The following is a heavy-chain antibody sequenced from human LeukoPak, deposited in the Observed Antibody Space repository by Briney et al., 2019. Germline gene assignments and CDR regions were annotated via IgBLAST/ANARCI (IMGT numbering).Heavy chain of an antibody. Sequence: GGSLRLSCAPSGFTFSSYAMSWVRQAPGKGLEWVSSISGSGGSTYYADSVKGRFTISRDNSKNTLYLKMNSLRAEDTAVYYCAKERSTMIVVVSDFDYWGQGTLVTVSS. CDR1: GFTFSSYA. V-gene: IGHV3-23*01. CDR2: ISGSGGST. D-gene: IGHD3-22*01. J-gene: IGHJ4*02. CDR3: AKERSTMIVVVSDFDY.